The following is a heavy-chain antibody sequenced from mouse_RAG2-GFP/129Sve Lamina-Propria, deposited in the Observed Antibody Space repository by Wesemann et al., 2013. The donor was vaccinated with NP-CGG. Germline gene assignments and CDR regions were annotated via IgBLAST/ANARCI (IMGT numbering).Heavy chain of an antibody. Sequence: QVQLQQSGAELVKPGASVKLSCKASGYTFTEYTIHWVKQRSGQGLEWIGWFYPGSGSIKYNEKFKDKATLTADKSSHTVYMELSRLTSEDSAVYFCARHEDGVDSNYDYAMDYWGQGTSVTVSS. CDR2: FYPGSGSI. CDR1: GYTFTEYT. D-gene: IGHD2-5*01. CDR3: ARHEDGVDSNYDYAMDY. V-gene: IGHV1-62-2*01. J-gene: IGHJ4*01.